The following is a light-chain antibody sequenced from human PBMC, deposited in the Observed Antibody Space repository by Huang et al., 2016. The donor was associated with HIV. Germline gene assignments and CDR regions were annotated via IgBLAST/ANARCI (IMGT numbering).Light chain of an antibody. CDR3: QQYGGSPGYT. CDR2: DVS. Sequence: DIVLTQSPGTLSLSPGEGATLSCRSSQNVTNNYLAWYQKKPGQAPRLLIYDVSRRVTDIPDRFIVSGSGTYFTLTISRLEPEDFAVYYCQQYGGSPGYTFGQGARLEI. J-gene: IGKJ2*01. V-gene: IGKV3-20*01. CDR1: QNVTNNY.